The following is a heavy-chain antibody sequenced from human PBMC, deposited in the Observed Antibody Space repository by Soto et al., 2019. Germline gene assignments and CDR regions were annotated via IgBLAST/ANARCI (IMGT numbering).Heavy chain of an antibody. CDR3: ARVLVGAVDY. D-gene: IGHD1-26*01. V-gene: IGHV4-30-2*01. Sequence: PSGTLSLTCSVSGGSMSRGGQSWSWIRQPPGKGLEWLGFIYYTGSTYYNPSLKSRVTLSVDRSKNQFSLKLSSVTAADKAVYYCARVLVGAVDYWGPGTLVTVS. J-gene: IGHJ4*02. CDR1: GGSMSRGGQS. CDR2: IYYTGST.